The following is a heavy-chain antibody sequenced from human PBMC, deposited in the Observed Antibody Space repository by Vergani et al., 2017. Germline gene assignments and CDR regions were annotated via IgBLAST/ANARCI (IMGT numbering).Heavy chain of an antibody. V-gene: IGHV4-4*07. D-gene: IGHD2-2*01. CDR2: IYTSGST. CDR3: ARDHTHPEEVVPAANNPYYYYMDV. Sequence: QVQLQESGPGLVKPSETLSLTCTVSGGSISSYYWSWIRQPAGKGLEWIGRIYTSGSTNYNPSLKSRVTMSVDTSKNQFSLKLSSVTAAETAVYYCARDHTHPEEVVPAANNPYYYYMDVWGKGTTVTVSS. CDR1: GGSISSYY. J-gene: IGHJ6*03.